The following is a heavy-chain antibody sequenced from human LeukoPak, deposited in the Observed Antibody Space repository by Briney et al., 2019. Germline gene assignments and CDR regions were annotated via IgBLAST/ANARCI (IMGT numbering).Heavy chain of an antibody. Sequence: GGSLRLSCAASGFTFGIYAMSWVRQAPGKGLEWVSGISGSASTYYADSVKGRFTISRDNSKNTLYLQMSSLRAEDTAVYYCAISGGYWAWAHWGQGTLVTVSS. J-gene: IGHJ4*02. CDR1: GFTFGIYA. CDR3: AISGGYWAWAH. V-gene: IGHV3-23*01. CDR2: ISGSAST. D-gene: IGHD1-26*01.